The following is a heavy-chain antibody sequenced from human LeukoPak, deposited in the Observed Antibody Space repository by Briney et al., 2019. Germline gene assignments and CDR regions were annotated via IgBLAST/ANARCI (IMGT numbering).Heavy chain of an antibody. CDR2: INPSGGST. CDR1: GYTFTSYY. J-gene: IGHJ4*02. Sequence: GASVKVSCKASGYTFTSYYMHWVRQAPGQGLEWMGIINPSGGSTSYAQKFQGRVTMTRDTSTSTAYMELSSLRSEDTAVYYCARSYDFWSGVNLFDYWGQGTLVTVSS. V-gene: IGHV1-46*01. D-gene: IGHD3-3*01. CDR3: ARSYDFWSGVNLFDY.